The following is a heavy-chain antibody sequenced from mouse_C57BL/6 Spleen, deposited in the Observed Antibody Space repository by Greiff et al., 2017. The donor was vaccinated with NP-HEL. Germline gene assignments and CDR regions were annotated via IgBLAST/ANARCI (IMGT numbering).Heavy chain of an antibody. V-gene: IGHV5-17*01. CDR3: AALYYYGSSYRYFDV. Sequence: EVKVEESGGGLVKPGGSLKLSCAASGFTFSDYGMHWVRQAPEKGLEWVAYISSGSSTIYYADTVKGRFTISRDNAKNTLFLQMTSLRSEDTAMYYCAALYYYGSSYRYFDVWGTGTTVTVSS. J-gene: IGHJ1*03. CDR2: ISSGSSTI. D-gene: IGHD1-1*01. CDR1: GFTFSDYG.